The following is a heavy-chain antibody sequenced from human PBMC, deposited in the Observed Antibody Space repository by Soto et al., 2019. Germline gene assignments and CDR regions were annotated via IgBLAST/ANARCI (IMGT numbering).Heavy chain of an antibody. Sequence: SETLSLTCTVSGGSISSDDYYWSWIRQPPGKGLEWIGYIYYSGSSYYNPSLKSRVTISIDTSKNQLSLKLSSVTAADTAVYYCARGGGYTFDYWGQGTLVTVSS. J-gene: IGHJ4*02. CDR2: IYYSGSS. D-gene: IGHD3-16*01. V-gene: IGHV4-30-4*01. CDR3: ARGGGYTFDY. CDR1: GGSISSDDYY.